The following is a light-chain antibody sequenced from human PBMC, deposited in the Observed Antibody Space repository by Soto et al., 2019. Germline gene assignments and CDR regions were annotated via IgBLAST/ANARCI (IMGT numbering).Light chain of an antibody. CDR3: QESYSLPIK. V-gene: IGKV1-39*01. CDR2: AAS. CDR1: QSIASY. Sequence: DLQMTQSPSSLAASVGDRVTITCRASQSIASYLNWYQQKPGKAPKLLIYAASSLRSGVPSRFSGSGSGTEFTLTITSLQPEDFATYYCQESYSLPIKFGQGTRLEIK. J-gene: IGKJ5*01.